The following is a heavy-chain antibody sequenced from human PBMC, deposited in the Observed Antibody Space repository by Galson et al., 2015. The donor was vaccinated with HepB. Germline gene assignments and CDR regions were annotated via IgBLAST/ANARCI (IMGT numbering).Heavy chain of an antibody. CDR3: ARDQGSCGGDCYHGGLFGADWYFDR. Sequence: SLRLSCAASGFTFSSYAFHWVRQAPGKGLEWVTLISFDGTNQYYADSVKGRFTISRDNSKNTLYLQMNSLRAEDTAVYYCARDQGSCGGDCYHGGLFGADWYFDRWGRGTRVTVSS. CDR1: GFTFSSYA. D-gene: IGHD2-21*02. CDR2: ISFDGTNQ. J-gene: IGHJ2*01. V-gene: IGHV3-30-3*01.